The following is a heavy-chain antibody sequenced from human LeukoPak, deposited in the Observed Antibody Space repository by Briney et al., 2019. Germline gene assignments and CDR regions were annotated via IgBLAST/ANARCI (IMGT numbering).Heavy chain of an antibody. Sequence: ASVKVPCKASGYTFTRYYIHWVRQAPGQGLEWMGWINPNSGGTNYGQKFQGRVTMTRDTSISTAYMDLSRLTSDDTAVYYCATLYGDYVASDYWGQGTLVTVSS. J-gene: IGHJ4*02. CDR3: ATLYGDYVASDY. CDR2: INPNSGGT. D-gene: IGHD4-17*01. CDR1: GYTFTRYY. V-gene: IGHV1-2*02.